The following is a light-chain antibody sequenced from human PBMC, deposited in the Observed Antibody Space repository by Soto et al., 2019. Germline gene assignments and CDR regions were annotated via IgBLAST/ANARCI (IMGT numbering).Light chain of an antibody. CDR1: RGISHY. V-gene: IGKV1-17*03. CDR3: LQHNTYPLS. CDR2: GAS. J-gene: IGKJ4*01. Sequence: DIQMTQSPSAMSASVGDRVTITCRASRGISHYLAWFQQRPGKVPKRLIYGASTLESGVPSRFSGSGYGTEFTLTISSLQPEDFATYYCLQHNTYPLSFGGGTKVAMK.